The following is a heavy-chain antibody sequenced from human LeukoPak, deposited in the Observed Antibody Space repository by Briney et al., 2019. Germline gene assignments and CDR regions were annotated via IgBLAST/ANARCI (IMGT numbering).Heavy chain of an antibody. CDR3: AKDLRGYSYGLYYYGMDV. CDR2: ISYDGSNK. Sequence: PGGSLRLSCAASGFTFSSYGMHWVRQAPGKGLEWVAVISYDGSNKYYADSVKGRFTISRDNSKNTLYLQMNSLRAEDTAVYYCAKDLRGYSYGLYYYGMDVWGKGTTVTASS. D-gene: IGHD5-18*01. J-gene: IGHJ6*04. V-gene: IGHV3-30*18. CDR1: GFTFSSYG.